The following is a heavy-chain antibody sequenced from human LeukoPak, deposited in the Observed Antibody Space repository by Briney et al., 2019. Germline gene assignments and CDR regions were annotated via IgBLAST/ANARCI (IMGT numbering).Heavy chain of an antibody. CDR1: GFTFSSYA. V-gene: IGHV3-23*01. J-gene: IGHJ4*02. D-gene: IGHD3-3*01. CDR2: ISGSGGST. CDR3: AKISSSDYYDFSSGYYIPYYFDY. Sequence: GGSLRLSCAASGFTFSSYAMSWVRQAPGKGLEWGSAISGSGGSTYYADSVKGRFTISRVNSKNKLYMQMNSMRAEDTVVYYCAKISSSDYYDFSSGYYIPYYFDYWGQGTLVTVSS.